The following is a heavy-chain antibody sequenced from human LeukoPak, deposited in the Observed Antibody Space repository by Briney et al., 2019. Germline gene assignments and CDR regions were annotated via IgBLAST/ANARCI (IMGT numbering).Heavy chain of an antibody. CDR3: ASPDTAMVGPYYGMDV. D-gene: IGHD5-18*01. V-gene: IGHV1-69*04. Sequence: SVNVSSTASGYTFTIYGLTWVRRAPGQGLEWMGRIIPILGIANYAQKFQGRVTITADKSTSTAYMELSSLRSEDTAVYYCASPDTAMVGPYYGMDVWGQGTTVTVSS. CDR2: IIPILGIA. CDR1: GYTFTIYG. J-gene: IGHJ6*02.